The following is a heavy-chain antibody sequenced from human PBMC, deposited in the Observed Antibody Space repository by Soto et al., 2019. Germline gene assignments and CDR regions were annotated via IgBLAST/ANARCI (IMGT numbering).Heavy chain of an antibody. V-gene: IGHV4-34*01. Sequence: QVQLQQWGAGLLKPSETLSLTCAVYGGSFSGYFWSWIRQSPGKGLEWIGEISHSGSTNYNPSLKSRVTISVYTSKNQFSLTLNSVTAADTAVYYCARGLAYDRQIAVAEPFDSWGQGTLVTVSS. J-gene: IGHJ4*02. CDR1: GGSFSGYF. D-gene: IGHD6-19*01. CDR3: ARGLAYDRQIAVAEPFDS. CDR2: ISHSGST.